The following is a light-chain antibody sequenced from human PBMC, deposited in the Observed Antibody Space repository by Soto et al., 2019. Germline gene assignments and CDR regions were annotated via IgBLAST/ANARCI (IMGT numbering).Light chain of an antibody. Sequence: TVLTQSPATLSLSPGERATLSCRASQNIRSHLAWYQLRPGQAPRLLIYASSTRATGIPARFSGSGSGTEFTLTISSLQSEDFALYFCQQYNVWPGWTFGQGTKVGVK. V-gene: IGKV3-15*01. J-gene: IGKJ1*01. CDR2: ASS. CDR3: QQYNVWPGWT. CDR1: QNIRSH.